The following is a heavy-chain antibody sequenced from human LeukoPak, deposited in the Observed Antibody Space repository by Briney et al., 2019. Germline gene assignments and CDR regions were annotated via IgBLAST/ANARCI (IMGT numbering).Heavy chain of an antibody. CDR3: ARGPLRCDY. CDR1: GFTFSSYS. J-gene: IGHJ4*02. D-gene: IGHD4-17*01. V-gene: IGHV3-48*01. Sequence: GGSLRLSCAASGFTFSSYSMNWVRQAPGKGLEWVSYISSSSSTIYYADSVKGRFTISRDNAKNSLYLQMNSLRAEDTAVYYCARGPLRCDYWGQGTLVTVSS. CDR2: ISSSSSTI.